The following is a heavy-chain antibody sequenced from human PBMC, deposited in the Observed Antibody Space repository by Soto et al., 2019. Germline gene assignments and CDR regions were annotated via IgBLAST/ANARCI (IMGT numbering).Heavy chain of an antibody. CDR1: GGTFSSYV. Sequence: QVQLVQSGAEVKKSGSSVKVSCKAFGGTFSSYVISWVRQAPGQGLEWMGGIIPVFRTAKYAQRFQGRVSITVDESTTTTYMDLSSLRSEDTAVYFCATGLYGSGSDIGGQGTMVTVSS. J-gene: IGHJ3*02. CDR2: IIPVFRTA. D-gene: IGHD3-10*01. V-gene: IGHV1-69*01. CDR3: ATGLYGSGSDI.